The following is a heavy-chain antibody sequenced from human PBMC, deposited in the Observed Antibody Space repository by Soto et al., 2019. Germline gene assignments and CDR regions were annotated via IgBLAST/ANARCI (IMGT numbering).Heavy chain of an antibody. J-gene: IGHJ6*02. D-gene: IGHD3-3*01. V-gene: IGHV3-33*01. CDR2: IWYCGSNK. CDR1: GFTLSSYG. CDR3: ARDPTPYYDFWSGYFVPSAYYYYGMDV. Sequence: GGSLRRSGAASGFTLSSYGMHWVRQAPGKGLEWVAVIWYCGSNKYYADSGKGTFTLARDNSKNTLYLQMNSLRAEDTAVYYCARDPTPYYDFWSGYFVPSAYYYYGMDVWGQGTTVTVSS.